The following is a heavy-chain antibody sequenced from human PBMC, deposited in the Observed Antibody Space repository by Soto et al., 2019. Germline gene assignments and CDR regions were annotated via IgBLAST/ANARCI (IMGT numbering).Heavy chain of an antibody. J-gene: IGHJ4*02. V-gene: IGHV3-74*01. CDR1: GFTFISYW. D-gene: IGHD1-26*01. Sequence: GGSLRLSCAASGFTFISYWMHWVRQTPGKGLVWVSRIDTDGRSTNYADSVMGRFTISRDNAKNTLFLQMSTLRAEDTAVYYCARLSGSHSTFDYWGQGTLVTVSS. CDR3: ARLSGSHSTFDY. CDR2: IDTDGRST.